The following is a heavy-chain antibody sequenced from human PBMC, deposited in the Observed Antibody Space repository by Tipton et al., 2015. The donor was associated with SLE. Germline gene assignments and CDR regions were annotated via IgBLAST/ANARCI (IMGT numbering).Heavy chain of an antibody. CDR3: ARDRIVATTVVLDAFDI. Sequence: GSLRLSCAASGFTFSSYAMSWVRQAPGKGLEWVSAISGSGGSTYYADSVKGRFTISRDNAKNSLYLQMNSLRAEDTAVYYCARDRIVATTVVLDAFDIWGQGTMVTVSS. V-gene: IGHV3-23*01. CDR2: ISGSGGST. J-gene: IGHJ3*02. CDR1: GFTFSSYA. D-gene: IGHD5-12*01.